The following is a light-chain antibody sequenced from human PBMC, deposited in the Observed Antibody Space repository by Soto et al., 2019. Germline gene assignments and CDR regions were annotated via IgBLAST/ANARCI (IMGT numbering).Light chain of an antibody. Sequence: QSALTQPASVSGSPGQSITISCTGTSSDVGSYNLVSWYQQYPGKAPKLMIYEAIERPSGISNHFSGSKSGNTASLTISGLQAEDEADYYCCSYATGSTYVFGTGTKVTVL. J-gene: IGLJ1*01. V-gene: IGLV2-23*01. CDR1: SSDVGSYNL. CDR2: EAI. CDR3: CSYATGSTYV.